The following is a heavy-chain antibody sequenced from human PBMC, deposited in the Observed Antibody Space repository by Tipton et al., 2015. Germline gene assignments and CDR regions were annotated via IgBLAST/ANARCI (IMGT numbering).Heavy chain of an antibody. D-gene: IGHD3-16*01. CDR3: ARHGFEDSTFDY. V-gene: IGHV4-4*02. Sequence: GLVKPSGTLSLTCAVSGGSINTSNWWSWVRQPPGKGLEWIGEIYHSGSTNYNPSLKSRVTISVDTSKNQFSLHLTSVTAADTAVYYCARHGFEDSTFDYWGQGTLVTVSS. CDR2: IYHSGST. J-gene: IGHJ4*02. CDR1: GGSINTSNW.